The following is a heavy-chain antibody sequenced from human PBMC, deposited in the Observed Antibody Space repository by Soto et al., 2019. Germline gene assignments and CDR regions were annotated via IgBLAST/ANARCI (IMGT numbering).Heavy chain of an antibody. CDR2: MYTKERT. CDR3: ARDDYKDGGNNWFDP. D-gene: IGHD3-16*01. V-gene: IGHV4-4*07. Sequence: SETLSLTCTVSGGSITNYYWSWIRQPAGKGLEWIGRMYTKERTNYNLSLKSRVTMSVDTSKNQFSLKLNAVTAADTAVYYCARDDYKDGGNNWFDPWGQGTLVTVSS. J-gene: IGHJ5*02. CDR1: GGSITNYY.